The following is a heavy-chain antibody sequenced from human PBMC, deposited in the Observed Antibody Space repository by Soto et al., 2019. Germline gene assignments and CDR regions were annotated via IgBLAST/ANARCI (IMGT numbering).Heavy chain of an antibody. CDR2: ISGSGGST. J-gene: IGHJ6*03. V-gene: IGHV3-23*01. CDR3: AKAADYGDCYYTDV. D-gene: IGHD4-17*01. CDR1: GFTFSSYA. Sequence: PGGSLRLSCAASGFTFSSYAMSWVRQAPGKGLEWVSAISGSGGSTYYADSVKGRFTISRDNSKNTLYLQMNNLRAEDTAVYYFAKAADYGDCYYTDVWGKGTTVTVSS.